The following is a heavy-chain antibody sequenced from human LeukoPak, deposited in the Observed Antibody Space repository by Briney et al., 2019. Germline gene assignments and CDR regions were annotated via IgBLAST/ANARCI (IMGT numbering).Heavy chain of an antibody. CDR1: GGSISSYQ. CDR2: IYYSGST. CDR3: ARGRIQLWY. Sequence: PSETLSLTCTVSGGSISSYQWTWIRQPPGKGLEWIGYIYYSGSTKYNPSLKSRVTISVDTSKNQFSLKLTSVTAADTAVYYCARGRIQLWYWGQGTLVTVSS. J-gene: IGHJ4*02. D-gene: IGHD5-18*01. V-gene: IGHV4-59*01.